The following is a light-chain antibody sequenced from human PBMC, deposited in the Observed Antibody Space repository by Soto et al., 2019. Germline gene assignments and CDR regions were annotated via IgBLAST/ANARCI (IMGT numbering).Light chain of an antibody. CDR2: SNN. CDR3: AAWDDSLNGHV. V-gene: IGLV1-44*01. CDR1: SSNIGSNT. J-gene: IGLJ1*01. Sequence: HSVLTQPPSASGTPGQRVTISCSGSSSNIGSNTVNWYQQLPGTAPKLPIYSNNQRPSGVPDRFSGSKSGTSASLAISGLQSEDEADYYCAAWDDSLNGHVFGTGNKVTVL.